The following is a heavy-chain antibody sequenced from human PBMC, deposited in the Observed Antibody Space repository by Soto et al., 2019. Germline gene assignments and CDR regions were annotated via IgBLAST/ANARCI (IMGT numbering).Heavy chain of an antibody. CDR2: IFYTGTT. CDR1: GASISSKSYY. Sequence: PSETLSLTCSVSGASISSKSYYWAWIRQPPGKGLEWIGSIFYTGTTYNNPSLNSRVTISVDTSKSHFSLNLNSVTAADTAIYYCARFSFGDYVEYYYYDGMYVWSQGTTVTVSS. D-gene: IGHD4-17*01. V-gene: IGHV4-39*02. CDR3: ARFSFGDYVEYYYYDGMYV. J-gene: IGHJ6*02.